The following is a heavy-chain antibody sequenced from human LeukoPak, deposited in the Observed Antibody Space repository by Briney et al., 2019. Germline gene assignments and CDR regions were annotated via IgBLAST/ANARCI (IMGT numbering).Heavy chain of an antibody. Sequence: ASVKVSCKASGQSFTDYYIHWVRQAPGQGLEWIGWSKPDSGGTRYAQEFQPRVTMTRDTSINTVYMELNRLTSDDTAVYYCARTLSAGGPDSPWGQGTLVTVSS. J-gene: IGHJ4*02. CDR3: ARTLSAGGPDSP. V-gene: IGHV1-2*02. CDR1: GQSFTDYY. D-gene: IGHD4-23*01. CDR2: SKPDSGGT.